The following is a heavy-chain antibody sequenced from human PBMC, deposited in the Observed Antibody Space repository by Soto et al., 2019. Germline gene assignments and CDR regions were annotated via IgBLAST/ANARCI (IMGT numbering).Heavy chain of an antibody. D-gene: IGHD2-15*01. CDR2: ISSSSSYI. V-gene: IGHV3-21*01. CDR1: GFTFSSYS. Sequence: PGGSLRLSCAAYGFTFSSYSMNWVRQAPGQGLEWVSSISSSSSYIYYADSVKGRFTISRDNAKNSLYLQMNSLRAEDTAVYYCARGRYCSGGSCYSIYYYYGMDVWGQGTTVTVSS. CDR3: ARGRYCSGGSCYSIYYYYGMDV. J-gene: IGHJ6*02.